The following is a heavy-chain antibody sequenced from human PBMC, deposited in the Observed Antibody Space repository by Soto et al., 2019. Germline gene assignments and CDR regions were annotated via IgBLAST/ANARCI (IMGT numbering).Heavy chain of an antibody. V-gene: IGHV3-21*01. CDR1: GFTFSIYS. J-gene: IGHJ6*03. CDR3: ARGPFYIYDYYYYMDV. CDR2: ISSSSSYI. Sequence: EVQLVESGGGLVKPGGSLRLSCAASGFTFSIYSMNWVRQAPGTGLEWVSSISSSSSYIYYANTVKRRFTISRDNAKNSLYLQMNSLIAEDTAVYYCARGPFYIYDYYYYMDVWGKGTTVTVSS.